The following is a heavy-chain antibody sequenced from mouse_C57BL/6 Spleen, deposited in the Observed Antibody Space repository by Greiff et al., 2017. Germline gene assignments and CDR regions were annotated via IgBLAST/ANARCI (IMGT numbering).Heavy chain of an antibody. CDR3: ADLRRPDY. CDR2: INPSSGYT. J-gene: IGHJ2*01. Sequence: QVQLQQSGAELARPGASVKMSCKASGYTFTSYTMHWVKQRPGPGLEWIGYINPSSGYTKYNQKFKDKATLTAAKSSSTAYMQLSSLTSEDSAVYYCADLRRPDYWGQGTTLTVSS. CDR1: GYTFTSYT. D-gene: IGHD2-12*01. V-gene: IGHV1-4*01.